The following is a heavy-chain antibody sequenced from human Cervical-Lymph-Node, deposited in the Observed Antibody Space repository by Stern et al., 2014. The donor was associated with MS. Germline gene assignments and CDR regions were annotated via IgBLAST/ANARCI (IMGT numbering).Heavy chain of an antibody. CDR2: ISYDGSYQ. CDR1: GFTFSSYG. D-gene: IGHD6-19*01. V-gene: IGHV3-30*18. Sequence: QVQLVESGGGVVQPGRSLRLSCAASGFTFSSYGMHWVRQAPGKGLEWVAIISYDGSYQYYLDSVKGRFTISRDNSKNTLFLQMNSLRAEDTAVYYCAKDGSSSGFDYWGQGTLVTVSS. CDR3: AKDGSSSGFDY. J-gene: IGHJ4*02.